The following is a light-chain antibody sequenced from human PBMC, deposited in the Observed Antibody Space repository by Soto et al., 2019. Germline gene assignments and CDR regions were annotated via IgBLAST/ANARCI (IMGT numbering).Light chain of an antibody. CDR3: QQYVSSPLYT. CDR1: QSVGSTH. V-gene: IGKV3-20*01. CDR2: GVS. J-gene: IGKJ2*01. Sequence: NVLTQSPGTLSLSPGERATLSCRTSQSVGSTHLAWYQQKPGQAPRLLIRGVSSRAAGIPDRFSGSGSGTDFTLTISRLEPEDFAVYYCQQYVSSPLYTFGQGTKLEIK.